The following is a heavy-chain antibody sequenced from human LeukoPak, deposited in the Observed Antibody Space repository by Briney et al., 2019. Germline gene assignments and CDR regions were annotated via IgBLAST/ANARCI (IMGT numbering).Heavy chain of an antibody. J-gene: IGHJ5*02. CDR2: TSTYNGNT. CDR3: AKDFEDTALFKS. D-gene: IGHD5-18*01. Sequence: ASVKVSCKASGGTFSSYAISWVRQAPGQGLEWLGWTSTYNGNTQYAQKFQGRVTMTADTSTTTAYLELGGLRSDDTAVYYCAKDFEDTALFKSWGQGTLVTVSS. V-gene: IGHV1-18*01. CDR1: GGTFSSYA.